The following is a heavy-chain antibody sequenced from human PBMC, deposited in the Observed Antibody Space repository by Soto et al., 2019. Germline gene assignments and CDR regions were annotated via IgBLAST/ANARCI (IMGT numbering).Heavy chain of an antibody. CDR2: IYYSGST. D-gene: IGHD1-1*01. CDR1: GASISNYY. V-gene: IGHV4-59*08. Sequence: PSETLSLTCTVSGASISNYYWSWIRQPPGKGLEWIGYIYYSGSTNYNPSLKSRVTISVDTSKNQFSLKLSSVTAADTATYYCARRSTDWNYYYYYMDVWGKGTTVTVSS. CDR3: ARRSTDWNYYYYYMDV. J-gene: IGHJ6*03.